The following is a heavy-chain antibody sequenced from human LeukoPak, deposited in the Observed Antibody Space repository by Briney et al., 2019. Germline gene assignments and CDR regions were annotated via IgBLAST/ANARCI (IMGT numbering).Heavy chain of an antibody. J-gene: IGHJ4*02. CDR1: GFTVSNNY. D-gene: IGHD5-18*01. CDR3: ARDPPAVTANTYG. Sequence: GGSLRLSCAASGFTVSNNYMNWVRQAPGKGLEWVSLIYSGGTTYYADSVKGRFTISRDGSKNTLYLQMNSLRVEDTAVYYCARDPPAVTANTYGWGQGALVTVSS. CDR2: IYSGGTT. V-gene: IGHV3-66*01.